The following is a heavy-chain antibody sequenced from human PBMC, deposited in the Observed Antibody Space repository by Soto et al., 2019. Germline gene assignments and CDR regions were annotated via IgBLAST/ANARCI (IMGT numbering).Heavy chain of an antibody. CDR3: ARNTVSAAGADYYGLDV. D-gene: IGHD6-13*01. Sequence: PGGSLRLSCAGSGFTFRDYYMSWVRLAPGRGLEWVSYMSSSGATIYYADSVKGRFTISRDNAKNSLYLQMNSLRADDTAVYYCARNTVSAAGADYYGLDVWGQGTTVTVSS. J-gene: IGHJ6*02. CDR2: MSSSGATI. V-gene: IGHV3-11*01. CDR1: GFTFRDYY.